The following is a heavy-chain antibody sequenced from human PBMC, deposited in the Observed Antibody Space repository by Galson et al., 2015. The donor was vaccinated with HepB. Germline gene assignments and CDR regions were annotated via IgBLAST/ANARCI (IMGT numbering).Heavy chain of an antibody. CDR2: IVPTLDVT. CDR1: GGIFSSYA. V-gene: IGHV1-69*10. Sequence: SVKVSCKASGGIFSSYAISWVRQAPGQGLEWMGGIVPTLDVTKYAQKFQVRVTMTADKSTSTAYMELSSLRSEDTALYYCVTMRADFILVPAAGTFDYWGQGTLITVSS. D-gene: IGHD2-2*01. CDR3: VTMRADFILVPAAGTFDY. J-gene: IGHJ4*02.